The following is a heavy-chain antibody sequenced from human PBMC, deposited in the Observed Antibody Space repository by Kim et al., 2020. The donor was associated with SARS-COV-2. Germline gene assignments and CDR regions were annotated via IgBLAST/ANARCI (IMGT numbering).Heavy chain of an antibody. Sequence: SETLSLTCAVYGGSFSGYYWSWIRQPPGKGLEWIGEINHSGSTNYNPSLKSRVTISVDTSKNQFSLKLSSVTAADTAVYYCARSRRGEDYWGQGTLVTVSS. CDR3: ARSRRGEDY. CDR2: INHSGST. CDR1: GGSFSGYY. V-gene: IGHV4-34*01. J-gene: IGHJ4*02. D-gene: IGHD3-16*01.